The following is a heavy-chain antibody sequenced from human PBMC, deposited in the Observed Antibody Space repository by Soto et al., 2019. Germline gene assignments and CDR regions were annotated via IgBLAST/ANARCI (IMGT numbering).Heavy chain of an antibody. J-gene: IGHJ4*02. CDR1: GGSFSGHY. CDR3: ARGKLQNRYPFDY. CDR2: INHSGST. D-gene: IGHD1-26*01. Sequence: SVILSLTRSVEGGSFSGHYGSWNRHPPGKGLEWIGEINHSGSTNYNPSLKSRVTISVDTSKNQFSLKLSSVTAADTAGYYCARGKLQNRYPFDYWGQGPRVTVSA. V-gene: IGHV4-34*01.